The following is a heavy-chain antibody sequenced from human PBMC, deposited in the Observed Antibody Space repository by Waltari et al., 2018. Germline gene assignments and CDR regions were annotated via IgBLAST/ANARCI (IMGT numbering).Heavy chain of an antibody. CDR3: VKDGPGAGWGDDGY. CDR1: GFTFSRFS. Sequence: EVQLVESGGGLVQPGGSLRLSCSASGFTFSRFSMHWVRQAPGKGLEYVSAVSNNGYSAYYADAVKGRFTISRDNSKNTLYLQRTSLKAEESAVYYCVKDGPGAGWGDDGYWGQGTLVTVSS. V-gene: IGHV3-64D*08. J-gene: IGHJ4*02. D-gene: IGHD3-16*01. CDR2: VSNNGYSA.